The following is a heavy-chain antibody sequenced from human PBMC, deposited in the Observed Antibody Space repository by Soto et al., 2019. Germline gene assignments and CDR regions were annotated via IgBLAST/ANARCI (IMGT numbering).Heavy chain of an antibody. CDR1: GGTFKKFA. CDR3: ARGGKFHSDDLCEASYSHGLDV. Sequence: QVQLVQSGPEVKKPGSSVKVSCEASGGTFKKFAISWVRQAPGQGLEWMGGTLPFLGSSKYPQKFQGRVTITAAESATTTYVELTGLTSEDTAVYYCARGGKFHSDDLCEASYSHGLDVWGQGTTVTVSS. V-gene: IGHV1-69*01. CDR2: TLPFLGSS. J-gene: IGHJ6*02. D-gene: IGHD1-26*01.